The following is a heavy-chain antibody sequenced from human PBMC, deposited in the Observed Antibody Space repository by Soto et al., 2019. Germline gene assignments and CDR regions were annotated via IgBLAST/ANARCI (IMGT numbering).Heavy chain of an antibody. CDR3: ARVPGP. CDR2: IYHSGST. J-gene: IGHJ5*02. V-gene: IGHV4-30-2*01. CDR1: GCSISSGGYS. Sequence: SETLSLTCTFSGCSISSGGYSWSWIRQPPGKGLEWIGYIYHSGSTYYNPSLKSRVTISVDRSKNQFSLKLSSVTAADTAVYYCARVPGPWGQGTLVTVSS.